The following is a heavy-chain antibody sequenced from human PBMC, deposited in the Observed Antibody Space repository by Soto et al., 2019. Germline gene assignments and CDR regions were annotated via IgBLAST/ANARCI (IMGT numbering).Heavy chain of an antibody. CDR3: ARGPSRTVSPLPDYYYMDV. J-gene: IGHJ6*03. V-gene: IGHV4-4*02. CDR2: IYHSGST. D-gene: IGHD4-17*01. Sequence: SETLSLTCAVSSGSISSSNWWSWVRQPPGKGLEWIGEIYHSGSTNYNPSLKSRVTISVDKSKNQFSLKLSSVTAADTAVYYCARGPSRTVSPLPDYYYMDVWGKGTTVTVSS. CDR1: SGSISSSNW.